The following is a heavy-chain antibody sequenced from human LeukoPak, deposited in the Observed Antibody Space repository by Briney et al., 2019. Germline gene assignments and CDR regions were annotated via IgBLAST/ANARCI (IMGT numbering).Heavy chain of an antibody. CDR2: IKQDGSEK. CDR1: GFTFSSYW. D-gene: IGHD3-10*01. Sequence: GGSLRLPCAASGFTFSSYWMTWVRQAPGKGLEWVANIKQDGSEKYYVDSVRGRFTISRDNAKNSLYLQMKSLRAEDAAVYYCARDLWFGELLYYWGQGTLVTVSS. CDR3: ARDLWFGELLYY. V-gene: IGHV3-7*01. J-gene: IGHJ4*02.